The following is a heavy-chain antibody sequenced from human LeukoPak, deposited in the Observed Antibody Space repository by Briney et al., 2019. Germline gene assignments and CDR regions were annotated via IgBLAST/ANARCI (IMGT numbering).Heavy chain of an antibody. Sequence: GGSLRLSCAASGFTFSNYEMNWIRQAPGKGLERISYISNSGNTKYYADSVKGRFSISRDNANNSVYLQMNNLRAEDTAVYYCAAVIDYWGQGTLVTVSS. J-gene: IGHJ4*02. CDR3: AAVIDY. CDR2: ISNSGNTK. CDR1: GFTFSNYE. V-gene: IGHV3-48*03.